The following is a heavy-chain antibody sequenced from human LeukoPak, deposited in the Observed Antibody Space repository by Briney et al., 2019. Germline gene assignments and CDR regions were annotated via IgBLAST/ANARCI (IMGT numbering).Heavy chain of an antibody. V-gene: IGHV4-39*01. Sequence: PSETLSLTCTVSGGSISSSSYYWGWIRQPPGKGLEWIGSIYYSGSTYYNPSLKSRVTISVDTSKNQFSLKLSSVTAADTAVYYCASNANWGPRGYYYYYMDVWGKGTTVTVSS. CDR1: GGSISSSSYY. D-gene: IGHD7-27*01. CDR3: ASNANWGPRGYYYYYMDV. CDR2: IYYSGST. J-gene: IGHJ6*03.